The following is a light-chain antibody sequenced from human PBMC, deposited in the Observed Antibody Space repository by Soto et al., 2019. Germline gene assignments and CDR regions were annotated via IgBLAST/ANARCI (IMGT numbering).Light chain of an antibody. CDR3: QQCNDWPLT. CDR1: QSVGIN. J-gene: IGKJ4*01. Sequence: EIVMTQSPATLSVSPGERATLSCRASQSVGINLAWFQQKPGQAPRLLIYGTSIRATGIPARFSGSGSGTGFTLTISSLQSEDFAVYYCQQCNDWPLTFGGGTKVDIK. CDR2: GTS. V-gene: IGKV3-15*01.